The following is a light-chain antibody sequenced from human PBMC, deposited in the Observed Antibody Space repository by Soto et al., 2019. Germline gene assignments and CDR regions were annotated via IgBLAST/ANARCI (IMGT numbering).Light chain of an antibody. CDR2: GAS. CDR1: QSVSSNY. V-gene: IGKV3-20*01. Sequence: EIVLTQSPGTLSLSPGERATLSCRASQSVSSNYLAWYQQKPGQAPRLLIYGASSRATGIPDKFSGSGSGTAFTLTISRLEPEDFAVYYCQPYGSSPTSFGQGTKVDI. J-gene: IGKJ1*01. CDR3: QPYGSSPTS.